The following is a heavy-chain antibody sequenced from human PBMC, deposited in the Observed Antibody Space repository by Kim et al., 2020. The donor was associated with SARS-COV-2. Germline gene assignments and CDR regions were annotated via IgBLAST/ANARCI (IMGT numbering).Heavy chain of an antibody. Sequence: GGSLRLSCAASGFTFSSYAMSWVRQAPGKGLEWVSAISGSGGSTYYADSVKGRFTISRDNSKNTLYLQMNSLRAEDTAVYYCAKVPSPLVGANMWYYGMDVWGQGTTVTVSS. D-gene: IGHD1-26*01. V-gene: IGHV3-23*01. J-gene: IGHJ6*02. CDR3: AKVPSPLVGANMWYYGMDV. CDR2: ISGSGGST. CDR1: GFTFSSYA.